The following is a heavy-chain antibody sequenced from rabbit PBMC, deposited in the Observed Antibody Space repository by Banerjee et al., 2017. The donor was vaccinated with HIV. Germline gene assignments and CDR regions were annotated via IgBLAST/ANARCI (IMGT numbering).Heavy chain of an antibody. D-gene: IGHD6-1*01. CDR1: GFSFSNKYV. CDR2: IYTGDGVT. J-gene: IGHJ4*01. V-gene: IGHV1S45*01. Sequence: QEQLEESGGDLVKPEGSLTLTCTASGFSFSNKYVMCWVRQAPGKGLEWIACIYTGDGVTAYASWAKGRFTISKTSSTSVTLQMTSLTAADTATYFCARAGDTIYRYASQWNLWGQGTLVTVS. CDR3: ARAGDTIYRYASQWNL.